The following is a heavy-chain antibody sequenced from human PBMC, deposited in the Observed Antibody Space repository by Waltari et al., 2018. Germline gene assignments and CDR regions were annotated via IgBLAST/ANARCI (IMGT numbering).Heavy chain of an antibody. CDR3: ARVYSSGWYYYYYGMDV. V-gene: IGHV3-74*01. CDR2: INRGGRST. Sequence: EVQLVESGGGLVQPGGSLRLSCAASGFTFSSYWMHWVRQAPGKGLVWVSRINRGGRSTSYADSVKGRFTISRDNAKNTLYLQMNSLRAEDTAVYYCARVYSSGWYYYYYGMDVWGQGTTVTVSS. J-gene: IGHJ6*02. D-gene: IGHD6-19*01. CDR1: GFTFSSYW.